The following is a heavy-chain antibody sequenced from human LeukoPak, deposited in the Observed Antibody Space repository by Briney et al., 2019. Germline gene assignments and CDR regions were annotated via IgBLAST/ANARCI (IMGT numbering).Heavy chain of an antibody. D-gene: IGHD3-3*01. V-gene: IGHV4-34*01. CDR1: GGSFSGYY. Sequence: SETLSLTCAVYGGSFSGYYWSWIRQPPGKGLEWIGEINHSGSTNYNPSLKSRVTISVDTSKNQFSLKLSSVTAADTAVYYCASTEYDFWSGPKVDAFDIWGQGTMVTVSS. CDR2: INHSGST. CDR3: ASTEYDFWSGPKVDAFDI. J-gene: IGHJ3*02.